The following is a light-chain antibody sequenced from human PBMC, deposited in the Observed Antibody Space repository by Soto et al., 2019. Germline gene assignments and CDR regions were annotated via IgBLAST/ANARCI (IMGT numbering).Light chain of an antibody. CDR2: GAS. Sequence: EIVLTQSPGTLALSPGERATFSCRASQSVNNNYLTWYQQKRGQAPRLLIHGASSRATGIPDRFSGSGSGTDFTLTISRLEPEDFAVYYCQQYGSSPFTFGPGTKVGIK. J-gene: IGKJ3*01. CDR1: QSVNNNY. CDR3: QQYGSSPFT. V-gene: IGKV3-20*01.